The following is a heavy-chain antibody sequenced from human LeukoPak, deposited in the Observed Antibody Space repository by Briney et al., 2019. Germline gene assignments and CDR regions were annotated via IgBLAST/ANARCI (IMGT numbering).Heavy chain of an antibody. Sequence: PGGSLRLSCATSGFTFSAYSMSWVRQAPGKGLEWVSHITRPGTTIYYAESVRGRFTISRDNAKNSLYLQMNSLRAEDTAVYYCARANDNYYYYYMDVWGKGTTVTVSS. CDR1: GFTFSAYS. D-gene: IGHD3-9*01. J-gene: IGHJ6*03. CDR3: ARANDNYYYYYMDV. V-gene: IGHV3-48*04. CDR2: ITRPGTTI.